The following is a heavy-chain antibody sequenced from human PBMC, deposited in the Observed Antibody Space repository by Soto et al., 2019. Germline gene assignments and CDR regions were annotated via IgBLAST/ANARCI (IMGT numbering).Heavy chain of an antibody. CDR2: INSDGSST. CDR3: ARDFEY. CDR1: GFTFSTFW. Sequence: EVQLVESGGGLVQPGGSLRLSCEASGFTFSTFWMQWVRQAPGKGLVWVSRINSDGSSTNYADSVKGRVTISRDNAKNTLYLQLSRLRAEDTAVYSCARDFEYWGQGTIGTVYS. V-gene: IGHV3-74*01. J-gene: IGHJ4*02.